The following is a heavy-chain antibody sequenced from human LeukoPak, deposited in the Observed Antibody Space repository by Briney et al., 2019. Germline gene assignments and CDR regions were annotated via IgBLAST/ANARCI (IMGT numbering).Heavy chain of an antibody. CDR2: INTDGSST. V-gene: IGHV3-74*01. J-gene: IGHJ6*03. CDR1: GFTFSSYW. CDR3: ARSLDIVVVPAAPRDYYYMDV. D-gene: IGHD2-2*01. Sequence: PGGSLRLSCAASGFTFSSYWMHWVRQAPGKGLVWVSRINTDGSSTSYADSVKGRFTISRDNAKNTLYLQMNSLRAEDTAVYYCARSLDIVVVPAAPRDYYYMDVWGKGTTVTVSS.